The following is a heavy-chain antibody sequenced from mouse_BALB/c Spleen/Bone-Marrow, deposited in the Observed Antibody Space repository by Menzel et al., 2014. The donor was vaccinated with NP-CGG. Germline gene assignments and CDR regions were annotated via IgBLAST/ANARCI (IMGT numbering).Heavy chain of an antibody. V-gene: IGHV7-3*02. CDR1: GFTFTDYY. CDR2: IRNKAYGYTT. J-gene: IGHJ4*01. Sequence: EVKLQESGGGLVQPGGSLRLSCTTSGFTFTDYYMSWVRQPPGKALEWLAFIRNKAYGYTTEYSASVRGQFTISRDNSQSILYLQMNTLRAEDSATYYCARFPMDYWGQGTSVTVSS. CDR3: ARFPMDY.